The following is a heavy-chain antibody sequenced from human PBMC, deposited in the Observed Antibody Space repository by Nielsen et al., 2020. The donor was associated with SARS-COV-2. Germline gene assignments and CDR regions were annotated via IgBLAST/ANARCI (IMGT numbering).Heavy chain of an antibody. V-gene: IGHV3-23*01. Sequence: LSLTCAASGFTFSSYAMSWVRQAPGKGLEWVSAISGSGGSTYYADSVKGRFTISRDNSKNTLYLQMNSLRAEDTAVYYCAKDPDGDYAFDYWGQGTLVTVSS. CDR2: ISGSGGST. CDR1: GFTFSSYA. J-gene: IGHJ4*02. CDR3: AKDPDGDYAFDY. D-gene: IGHD4-17*01.